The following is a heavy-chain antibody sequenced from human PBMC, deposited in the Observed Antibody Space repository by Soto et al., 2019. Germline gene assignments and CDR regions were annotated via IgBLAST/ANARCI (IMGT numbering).Heavy chain of an antibody. CDR3: ARFIAAAGKRDWFDP. V-gene: IGHV4-34*01. Sequence: SETLSLTSAVYGGSFSGYYWSWIRQPPGKGLEWIGEINHSGSTNYNPSLKSRVTISVDTSKNQFSLKLSSVTAADTAVYYCARFIAAAGKRDWFDPWGQGTLVTVSS. CDR1: GGSFSGYY. CDR2: INHSGST. J-gene: IGHJ5*02. D-gene: IGHD6-13*01.